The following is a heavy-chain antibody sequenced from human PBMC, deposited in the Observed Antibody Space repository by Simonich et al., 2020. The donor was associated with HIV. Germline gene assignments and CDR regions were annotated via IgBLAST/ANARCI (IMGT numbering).Heavy chain of an antibody. CDR3: ARGRRWAYY. CDR2: NNHSGST. Sequence: QVQLQQWGAGLLKPSETLSLTCAVYGGSFSGYYWSWIRQPPGKGLEWIGENNHSGSTNYNPALKRRGTISVDTSKHKFSQKLSSVTAADTAMYYCARGRRWAYYWGQGTLVTVSS. J-gene: IGHJ4*02. V-gene: IGHV4-34*01. D-gene: IGHD6-13*01. CDR1: GGSFSGYY.